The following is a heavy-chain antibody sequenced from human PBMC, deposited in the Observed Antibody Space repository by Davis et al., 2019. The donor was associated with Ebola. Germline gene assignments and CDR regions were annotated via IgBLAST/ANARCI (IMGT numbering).Heavy chain of an antibody. CDR2: ISESGSTI. CDR1: AFTFSSYE. CDR3: ARVGSYRVVVVAANAFDI. D-gene: IGHD2-15*01. J-gene: IGHJ3*02. V-gene: IGHV3-48*03. Sequence: GESLKISCVASAFTFSSYEMNWVRQAPGKGLEWVSYISESGSTIYYADSVKGRFTISRDNAKNSLYLQMNSLRAEDTAVYYCARVGSYRVVVVAANAFDIWGQGTMVTVSS.